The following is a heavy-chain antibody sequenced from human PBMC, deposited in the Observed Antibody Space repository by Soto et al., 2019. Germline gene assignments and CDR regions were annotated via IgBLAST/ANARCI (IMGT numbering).Heavy chain of an antibody. CDR2: ISAYKGNT. CDR3: ASRSGQLPYYFDY. V-gene: IGHV1-18*03. J-gene: IGHJ4*02. Sequence: AAGKVCCKASGFTFTNYGISWVRQAPGQGLEWMGWISAYKGNTNYAQKFQGRVTMTTDTSMSTAYLELRSLRSDDMAVYFCASRSGQLPYYFDYWGQGTQVTVSS. D-gene: IGHD6-6*01. CDR1: GFTFTNYG.